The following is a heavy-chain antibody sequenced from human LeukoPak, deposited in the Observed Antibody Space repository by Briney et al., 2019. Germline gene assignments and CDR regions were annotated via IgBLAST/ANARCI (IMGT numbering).Heavy chain of an antibody. D-gene: IGHD3-22*01. J-gene: IGHJ4*02. CDR2: IYYSGTT. CDR3: ASISYYYDSSGYYVYYFDY. CDR1: GASISSYY. V-gene: IGHV4-59*01. Sequence: SETLYLTCTVSGASISSYYWSWIRQPPGKALDWIGDIYYSGTTNYNPSLKSRVTMSVDTSKNQVSLKLSSVTAADTAVYYCASISYYYDSSGYYVYYFDYWGQGTLVTVSS.